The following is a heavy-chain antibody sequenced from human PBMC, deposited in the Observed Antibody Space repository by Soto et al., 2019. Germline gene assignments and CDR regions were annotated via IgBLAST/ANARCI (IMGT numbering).Heavy chain of an antibody. CDR1: GYTLTGDG. J-gene: IGHJ5*02. D-gene: IGHD4-17*01. CDR3: ARDYGDYFRLEVWYNWFDP. Sequence: ASVKGACKGAGYTLTGDGGSWVRQEHGQGLEWMGWISAYNGNTNYAQKLQGRVTMTTDTSTSTAYMELRSLRSDDTAVYYCARDYGDYFRLEVWYNWFDPWGQGTLVTVSS. CDR2: ISAYNGNT. V-gene: IGHV1-18*01.